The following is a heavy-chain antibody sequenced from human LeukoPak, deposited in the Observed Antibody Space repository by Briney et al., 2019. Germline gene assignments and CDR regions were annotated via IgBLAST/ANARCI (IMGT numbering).Heavy chain of an antibody. CDR2: ISSSSSYI. CDR3: ARDWYGSGSYYY. Sequence: GRSLRLSCAASGFTFSSYSMNWVRQAPGKGLEWVSSISSSSSYIYYADSVKGRFTISRDNAKNSLYLQMNSLRAEDTAVYYCARDWYGSGSYYYWGQGTLVTVSS. CDR1: GFTFSSYS. D-gene: IGHD3-10*01. J-gene: IGHJ4*02. V-gene: IGHV3-21*01.